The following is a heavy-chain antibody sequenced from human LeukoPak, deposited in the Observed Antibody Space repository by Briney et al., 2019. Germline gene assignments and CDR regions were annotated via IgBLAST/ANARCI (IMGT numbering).Heavy chain of an antibody. CDR1: GGSLSSYY. CDR3: ARVGVVPAAMRYYYYYMDV. CDR2: IYYSGST. D-gene: IGHD2-2*01. V-gene: IGHV4-59*01. Sequence: SETLSLTCTVSGGSLSSYYWSWIRQPPGKGLEWIGYIYYSGSTSYNPSLKSRVTISVDTSKNQFSLKLSSVTAADTAVYYCARVGVVPAAMRYYYYYMDVWGKGTTVTVSS. J-gene: IGHJ6*03.